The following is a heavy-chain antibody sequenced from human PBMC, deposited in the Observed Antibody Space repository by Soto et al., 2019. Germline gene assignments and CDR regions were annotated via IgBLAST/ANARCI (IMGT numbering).Heavy chain of an antibody. J-gene: IGHJ5*02. D-gene: IGHD3-3*01. Sequence: GGSLRLSCAASGFTVSSNYMSWVRQAPGKGLEWVSVIYSGGSTYYADSVKGRFTISRDNSKNTLYLQMNSLRAEDTAVYYCARALRDFWSGYYEPWGQGTLVTVSS. CDR2: IYSGGST. CDR3: ARALRDFWSGYYEP. CDR1: GFTVSSNY. V-gene: IGHV3-53*01.